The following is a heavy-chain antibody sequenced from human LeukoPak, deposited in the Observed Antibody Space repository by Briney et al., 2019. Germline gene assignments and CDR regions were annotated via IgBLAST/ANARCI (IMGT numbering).Heavy chain of an antibody. D-gene: IGHD5-24*01. J-gene: IGHJ4*02. CDR2: ISAYNGNT. V-gene: IGHV1-18*01. Sequence: ASVKVSCKASGYTFTSYGISWVRQAPGQGLEWMGWISAYNGNTNYAQRLQGRVTMTTDTSTSTAYMELRSLRSDDTAVYYCARGLRSRDGYNYDYFDDWGQGTLVTVSS. CDR1: GYTFTSYG. CDR3: ARGLRSRDGYNYDYFDD.